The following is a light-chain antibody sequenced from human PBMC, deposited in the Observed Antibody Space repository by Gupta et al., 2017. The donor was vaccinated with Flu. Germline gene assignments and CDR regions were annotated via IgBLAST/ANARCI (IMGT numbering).Light chain of an antibody. Sequence: QSALTPPASVSGSPGQSITISCTETSSDVGAYNYVSWYQQRPGKAPKLLIYAVSNRPSGVSNRFSGSKSGNTASLTISGLQAEDEADYYCSSYTSGSAIIVVFGGGTKLTVL. J-gene: IGLJ2*01. V-gene: IGLV2-14*01. CDR2: AVS. CDR1: SSDVGAYNY. CDR3: SSYTSGSAIIVV.